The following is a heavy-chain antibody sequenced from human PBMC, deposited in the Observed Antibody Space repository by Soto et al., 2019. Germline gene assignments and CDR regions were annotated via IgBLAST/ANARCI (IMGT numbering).Heavy chain of an antibody. CDR1: GDSIRSSSY. Sequence: SETLSLTCTVSGDSIRSSSYWGWIRQPPGKGLEWIGSIYSTGNTYYNPSLNSQVTISVDTSKNQFSLNVISVTAADTAVYYCRRSSRYSTDVWGQGTTVTFSS. CDR2: IYSTGNT. V-gene: IGHV4-39*01. CDR3: RRSSRYSTDV. J-gene: IGHJ6*02. D-gene: IGHD6-13*01.